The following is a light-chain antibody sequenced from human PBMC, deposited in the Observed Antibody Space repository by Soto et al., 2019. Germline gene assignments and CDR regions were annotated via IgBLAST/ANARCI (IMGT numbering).Light chain of an antibody. V-gene: IGLV2-8*01. J-gene: IGLJ1*01. CDR2: EVS. CDR1: SSDVGAYNY. CDR3: SSYAGSSYV. Sequence: QSVLTQPPSASGSPGQSVAISCAGTSSDVGAYNYVSWYQQHPGKAPKLMIYEVSERPSGVPDRFSGSKSGNTASLTVSALQVEDEADYYCSSYAGSSYVFGTGTKVTVL.